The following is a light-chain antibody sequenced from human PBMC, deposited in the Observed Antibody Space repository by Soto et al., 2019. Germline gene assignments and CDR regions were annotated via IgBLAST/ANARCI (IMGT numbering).Light chain of an antibody. CDR1: SSDVGAYNY. V-gene: IGLV2-8*01. J-gene: IGLJ1*01. CDR3: TSFAPGRIYV. CDR2: EVN. Sequence: QSVLTQPPSASGSPGQSVTISCTGTSSDVGAYNYVSWYQHHPGKAPKLMVYEVNKRPSGVPDRFSGSKSGNTASLTVSGLQAEDEGDYYCTSFAPGRIYVFGSGTKVTVL.